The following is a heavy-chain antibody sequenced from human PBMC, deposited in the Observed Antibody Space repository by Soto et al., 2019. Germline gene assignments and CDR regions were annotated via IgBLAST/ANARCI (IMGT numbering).Heavy chain of an antibody. D-gene: IGHD6-19*01. V-gene: IGHV3-7*03. CDR2: IKQDGSAK. CDR1: GFTFSNHW. J-gene: IGHJ4*02. Sequence: GGSLRLSCVASGFTFSNHWMNWVRLAPGKGLEWVANIKQDGSAKYYVDSVKGRFTISRDNAQNSLYLQMNSLRAEDTAVYYCARDQYSSAWYHDYWGQGTLVTVSS. CDR3: ARDQYSSAWYHDY.